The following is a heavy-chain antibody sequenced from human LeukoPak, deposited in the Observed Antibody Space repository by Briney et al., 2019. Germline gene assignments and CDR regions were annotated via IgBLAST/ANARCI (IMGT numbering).Heavy chain of an antibody. J-gene: IGHJ4*02. CDR1: GASISTSRSY. V-gene: IGHV4-39*07. D-gene: IGHD3-22*01. CDR3: ARLNSSGTRPAY. CDR2: VSYTGDA. Sequence: PSETLSLTCTVSGASISTSRSYGAWVRQPPGKELEWIASVSYTGDAHYNPSLKSRVTISVDTSKNQFSLKLSSVTAADTAVYYCARLNSSGTRPAYWGKGPLFTVPS.